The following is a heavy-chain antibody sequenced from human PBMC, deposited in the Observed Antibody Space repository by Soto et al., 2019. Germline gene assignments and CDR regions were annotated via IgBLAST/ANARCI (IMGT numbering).Heavy chain of an antibody. CDR1: GGSISSGGYY. Sequence: SETLSLTCTVSGGSISSGGYYWSWIRQHPGKGLEWIGYIYYSGSTYYNPSLKSRVTISVDTSKNQFSLKLSSVTAADTAVYYCARADSLTIFGVVILNGMDVWGQGTTVTVSS. CDR3: ARADSLTIFGVVILNGMDV. V-gene: IGHV4-31*03. J-gene: IGHJ6*02. D-gene: IGHD3-3*01. CDR2: IYYSGST.